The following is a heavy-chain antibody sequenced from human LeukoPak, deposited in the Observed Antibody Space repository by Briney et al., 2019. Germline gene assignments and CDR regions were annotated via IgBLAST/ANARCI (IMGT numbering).Heavy chain of an antibody. CDR1: GGTFSSYA. D-gene: IGHD2-2*03. Sequence: GASVKVSCKASGGTFSSYAISWVRQAPGQGLEWMGGIIPIFGTANYAQKFQGRVTITADESTSTAYMELSSLRSEDTAVYYCARVDIVVVPAAMSFDPWGQGTLVTVSS. CDR3: ARVDIVVVPAAMSFDP. V-gene: IGHV1-69*13. CDR2: IIPIFGTA. J-gene: IGHJ5*02.